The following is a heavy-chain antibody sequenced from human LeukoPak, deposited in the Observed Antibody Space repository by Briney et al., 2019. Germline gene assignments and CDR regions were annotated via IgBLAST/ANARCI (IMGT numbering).Heavy chain of an antibody. CDR2: FSATDGSA. Sequence: GGSLRLSCAASGFTFSNSAMTWVRQAPGKGLEWVSAFSATDGSAQYAESVKGRFTISRDNSKNRLYLQMNSLRAEDTAVYYCAKARIAAAGTGAFDVWGQGTMVTVSS. V-gene: IGHV3-23*01. CDR1: GFTFSNSA. J-gene: IGHJ3*01. CDR3: AKARIAAAGTGAFDV. D-gene: IGHD6-13*01.